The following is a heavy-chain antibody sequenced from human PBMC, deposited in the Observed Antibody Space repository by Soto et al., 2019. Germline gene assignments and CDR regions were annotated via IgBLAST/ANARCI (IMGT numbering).Heavy chain of an antibody. CDR3: AKVGMVGTVLGSWFDP. CDR2: IYTRGST. V-gene: IGHV4-4*07. D-gene: IGHD6-19*01. CDR1: GYSISTYY. J-gene: IGHJ5*02. Sequence: PSETLSLTCAVSGYSISTYYWSCIRQPAGKGLEWIGRIYTRGSTNYNPSLKSRVTMSVDTSKNQFSLKLSSVTAADTGVYYCAKVGMVGTVLGSWFDPWGQGILVTVSS.